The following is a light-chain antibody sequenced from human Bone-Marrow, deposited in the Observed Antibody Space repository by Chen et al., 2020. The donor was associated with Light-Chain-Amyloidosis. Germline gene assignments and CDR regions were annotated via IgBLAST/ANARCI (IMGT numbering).Light chain of an antibody. CDR1: DLPTKY. J-gene: IGLJ2*01. V-gene: IGLV3-25*03. CDR2: RDT. CDR3: QSADSSGTYEVI. Sequence: SYLLTQPPSVSVSPGPTARITCSGDDLPTKYAYWYQQKPGQAPVLVIHRDTERPSGISERFSGSSSGTTATLTISGVQAEDEADYHCQSADSSGTYEVIFGGGTKLTVL.